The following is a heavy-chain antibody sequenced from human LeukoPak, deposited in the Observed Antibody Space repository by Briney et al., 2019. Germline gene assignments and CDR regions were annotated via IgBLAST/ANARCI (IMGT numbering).Heavy chain of an antibody. CDR2: ISYDGSNK. D-gene: IGHD3-10*01. CDR1: GFTFSSYG. Sequence: GGSLRLSCAASGFTFSSYGMHWVRQAPGKGLEWVAVISYDGSNKYYADSAKGRFTISRDNSKNTLYLQMNSLRAEDTAVYYCARGMRLVRGLMFDYWGQGTLVTVSS. CDR3: ARGMRLVRGLMFDY. V-gene: IGHV3-30*03. J-gene: IGHJ4*02.